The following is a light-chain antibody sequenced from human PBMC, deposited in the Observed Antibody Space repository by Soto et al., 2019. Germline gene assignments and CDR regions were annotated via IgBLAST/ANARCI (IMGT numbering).Light chain of an antibody. CDR3: QQRYRRPET. CDR2: NAS. J-gene: IGKJ1*01. V-gene: IGKV3-11*01. Sequence: EIVLTQSPGTLSLSPGERATLSCRASQSVTNFLAWYQQKPDQSPSLLIYNASHRATGIPARFSGSGSGTVFTLTISSLEPEDFAVYYCQQRYRRPETFGQGTKVDIK. CDR1: QSVTNF.